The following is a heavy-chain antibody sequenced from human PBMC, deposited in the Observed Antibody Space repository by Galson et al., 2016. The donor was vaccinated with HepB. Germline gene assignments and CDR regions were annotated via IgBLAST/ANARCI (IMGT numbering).Heavy chain of an antibody. Sequence: SLRLSCAASGFTFDTYAMNWVRQAPGKGLEWVSTVSGSGGSPYYADSVKGRFTISRDNSNNTLFLQMNSLGAEDTAIYYCAKDYHGYSNYGHFDSWGQGTLVTVSS. V-gene: IGHV3-23*01. CDR1: GFTFDTYA. J-gene: IGHJ4*02. CDR3: AKDYHGYSNYGHFDS. D-gene: IGHD4-11*01. CDR2: VSGSGGSP.